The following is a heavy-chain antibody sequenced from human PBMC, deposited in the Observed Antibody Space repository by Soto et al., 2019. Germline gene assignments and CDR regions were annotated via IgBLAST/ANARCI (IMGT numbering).Heavy chain of an antibody. CDR1: GYTFTTTY. J-gene: IGHJ6*02. D-gene: IGHD1-20*01. Sequence: ASVKVSCKASGYTFTTTYMHWVRQAPGQGLEWMGWINPNSGGTNYAQKFQGWVTMTRDTSISTFYMELSRLRSDDTAVYYCARDLYNWNSPYYYYGMDVWGQGTTVTVSS. CDR2: INPNSGGT. V-gene: IGHV1-2*04. CDR3: ARDLYNWNSPYYYYGMDV.